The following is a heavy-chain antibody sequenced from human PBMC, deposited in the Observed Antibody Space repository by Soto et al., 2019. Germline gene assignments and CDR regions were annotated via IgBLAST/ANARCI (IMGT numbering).Heavy chain of an antibody. V-gene: IGHV1-3*01. CDR3: ARDTITGIIDN. Sequence: ASVKVSCKASGYTFTSYDMHWVRQAPGQRFEWMGWINAGNGNTKYSQKFQGRVTITRDTSASTAYMELSSLRSEDTAVYYCARDTITGIIDNWRQGTVVNISS. D-gene: IGHD1-20*01. CDR1: GYTFTSYD. J-gene: IGHJ4*02. CDR2: INAGNGNT.